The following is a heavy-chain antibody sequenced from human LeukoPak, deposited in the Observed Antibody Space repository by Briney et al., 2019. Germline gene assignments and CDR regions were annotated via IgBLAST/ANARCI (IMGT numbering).Heavy chain of an antibody. V-gene: IGHV3-7*03. Sequence: GGSLRLSCAASGFTFSSYWMSWVRQAPGKGLEWVANINQDGNKKYYVDSVKGRFTISRDNARNSLYLQMNSLRAEDTAVYYCARGVWFDPWGQGTLVTVSS. CDR1: GFTFSSYW. CDR2: INQDGNKK. CDR3: ARGVWFDP. J-gene: IGHJ5*02.